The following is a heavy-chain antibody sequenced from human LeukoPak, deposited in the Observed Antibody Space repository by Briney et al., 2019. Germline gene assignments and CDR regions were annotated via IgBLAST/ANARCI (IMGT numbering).Heavy chain of an antibody. CDR1: GYTFTSYY. D-gene: IGHD3-10*01. Sequence: ASVKVSYKASGYTFTSYYMHWVRQAPGQGLEWMGLINPSGGSTSYAQKFQGRVTMTRDTSTSTVYMELSSLRSEDTAVYYCAREGGEGFGEPVDSFDYWGQGTLVTVSS. V-gene: IGHV1-46*01. J-gene: IGHJ4*02. CDR3: AREGGEGFGEPVDSFDY. CDR2: INPSGGST.